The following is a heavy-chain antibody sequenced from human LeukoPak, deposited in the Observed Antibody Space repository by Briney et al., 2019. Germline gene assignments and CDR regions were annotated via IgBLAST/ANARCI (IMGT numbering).Heavy chain of an antibody. Sequence: PSETLSLTCTVSGGSISSSSYYWGWIRQPPGKGLEWIGEINHSGSTNYNPSLKSRVTISVDTSKNQFSLKLSSVTAADTAVYYCARESRGSYPFDYWGQGTLVTVSS. J-gene: IGHJ4*02. V-gene: IGHV4-39*07. CDR3: ARESRGSYPFDY. D-gene: IGHD1-26*01. CDR2: INHSGST. CDR1: GGSISSSSYY.